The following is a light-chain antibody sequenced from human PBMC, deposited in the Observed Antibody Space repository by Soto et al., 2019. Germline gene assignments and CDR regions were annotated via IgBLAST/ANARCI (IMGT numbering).Light chain of an antibody. CDR3: SSYAGSNTVV. Sequence: QSALTQPPSASGSPGQSVTISCTGTSSDVGGYNYVSWYQQHPGKAPKLMIYEVSKRPSGVPDRFFGSKSGNTASLTVSGLQAEDEDDYYCSSYAGSNTVVFGGGTKLTVL. CDR1: SSDVGGYNY. V-gene: IGLV2-8*01. CDR2: EVS. J-gene: IGLJ2*01.